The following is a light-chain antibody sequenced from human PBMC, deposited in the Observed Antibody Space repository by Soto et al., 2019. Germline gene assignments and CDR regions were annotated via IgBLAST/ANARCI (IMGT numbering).Light chain of an antibody. J-gene: IGLJ3*02. CDR3: FSYRSGNTHGV. Sequence: QSALTQPAAVSGSPGQSITISCTGTSSDIGGYNYVSWYQQHPGKAPKLIIYEVTNRPSGVSDRFAGSKSASTASLTISGLQAEDEGHYYCFSYRSGNTHGVFGGGTKLTVL. CDR1: SSDIGGYNY. CDR2: EVT. V-gene: IGLV2-14*01.